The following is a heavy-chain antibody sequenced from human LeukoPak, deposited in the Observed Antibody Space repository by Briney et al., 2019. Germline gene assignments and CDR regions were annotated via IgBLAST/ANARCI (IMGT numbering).Heavy chain of an antibody. CDR3: ARLGNAAVANPPH. J-gene: IGHJ1*01. D-gene: IGHD6-19*01. CDR2: IYYSGST. Sequence: SETLSLTCTVSGGSISSSSYYWGWIRQPPGKGLEWIGSIYYSGSTYYNPSLKSRVTISVDTSKNQFSLRLKSVTAADTAVYYCARLGNAAVANPPHWGQGALVTVSS. CDR1: GGSISSSSYY. V-gene: IGHV4-39*07.